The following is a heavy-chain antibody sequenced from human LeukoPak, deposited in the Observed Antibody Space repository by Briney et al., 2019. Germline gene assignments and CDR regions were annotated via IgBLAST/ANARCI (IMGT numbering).Heavy chain of an antibody. V-gene: IGHV3-7*01. CDR2: IKQDGSEK. CDR1: GFTFSSYW. D-gene: IGHD1-26*01. Sequence: GGSLRLSCAASGFTFSSYWMSWVRQAPGKGLEWVANIKQDGSEKYYVDSVKGRFTISRDNAKNSLYLQMNSLRAEDTAVYYCARGGSYYADAFDIWGQGTMVTVSS. J-gene: IGHJ3*02. CDR3: ARGGSYYADAFDI.